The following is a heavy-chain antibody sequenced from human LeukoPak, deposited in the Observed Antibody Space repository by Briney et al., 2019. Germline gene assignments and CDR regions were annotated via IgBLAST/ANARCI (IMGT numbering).Heavy chain of an antibody. CDR3: VVPAANNWFDP. J-gene: IGHJ5*02. CDR2: IIPIFGTA. CDR1: GGTFSSYA. V-gene: IGHV1-69*05. Sequence: SVTVSCKASGGTFSSYAISWVRQAPGQGLEWMGGIIPIFGTANSAQKFQGRVTITTDESTSTAYMELSSLRSEDTAVYYCVVPAANNWFDPWGQGTLVTVSS. D-gene: IGHD2-2*01.